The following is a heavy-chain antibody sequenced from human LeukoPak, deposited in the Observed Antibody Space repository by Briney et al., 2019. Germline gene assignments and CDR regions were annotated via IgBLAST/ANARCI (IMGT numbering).Heavy chain of an antibody. CDR1: GGSISSGASD. J-gene: IGHJ6*02. Sequence: SQTLSLTCTVSGGSISSGASDWGWIRQHPGKGLEWIGYIYYSGSTYYNPSLKSRVTISVDTSKNQFSLKLSSVTAADTAVYYCARGPRGVIDYYGMDVWGQGTTVTVSS. CDR2: IYYSGST. CDR3: ARGPRGVIDYYGMDV. D-gene: IGHD3-3*01. V-gene: IGHV4-31*03.